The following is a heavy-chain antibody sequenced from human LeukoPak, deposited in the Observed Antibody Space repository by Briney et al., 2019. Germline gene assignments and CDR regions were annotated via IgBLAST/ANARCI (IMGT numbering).Heavy chain of an antibody. CDR2: IYYSGST. J-gene: IGHJ4*02. V-gene: IGHV4-59*01. D-gene: IGHD3-10*01. Sequence: PSETLSLTCTVSGGSISSYYWSWIRQPPGKGLEWIGYIYYSGSTNYNPSLKSRVTISVDTSKNQFSLKLSSVTAADTAVYYCAKDTVKRGYYGSGSPPVDYWGQGTLVTVSS. CDR1: GGSISSYY. CDR3: AKDTVKRGYYGSGSPPVDY.